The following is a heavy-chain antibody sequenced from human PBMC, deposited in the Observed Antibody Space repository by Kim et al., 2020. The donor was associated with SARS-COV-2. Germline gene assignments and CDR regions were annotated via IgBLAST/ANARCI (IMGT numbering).Heavy chain of an antibody. CDR2: INSDGSRT. Sequence: GGSLRLSCAASGFTFSSYWMHWVRQAPGKGLVWVSRINSDGSRTSYADSVKGRFTISRDNAKNTLYLQMNSLRAEDTAVYYCAREPTTVVTPLVDYWGQGTLVTVSS. J-gene: IGHJ4*02. CDR1: GFTFSSYW. D-gene: IGHD4-17*01. V-gene: IGHV3-74*01. CDR3: AREPTTVVTPLVDY.